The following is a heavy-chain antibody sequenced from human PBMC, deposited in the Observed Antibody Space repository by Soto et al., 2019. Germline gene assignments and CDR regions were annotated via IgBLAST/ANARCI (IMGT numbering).Heavy chain of an antibody. J-gene: IGHJ4*02. CDR1: GYSFNTYW. CDR2: IYPGDSDT. CDR3: ARQETTSTLDY. Sequence: PGESLKISCKGSGYSFNTYWIGWVRQMPGKGLEWMGIIYPGDSDTRYSPAFQGHVTISADKSSSTAYLQWSSLEASDTAIYYCARQETTSTLDYWGQGTLVTVSS. D-gene: IGHD1-1*01. V-gene: IGHV5-51*01.